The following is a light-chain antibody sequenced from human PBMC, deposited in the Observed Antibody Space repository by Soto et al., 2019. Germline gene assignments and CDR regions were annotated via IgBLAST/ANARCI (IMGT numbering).Light chain of an antibody. CDR3: QQYYSYPLYT. V-gene: IGKV1-8*01. J-gene: IGKJ2*01. CDR1: QGISSY. Sequence: AIRMTQSPSSFSASTGDRVTITCRASQGISSYLAWYQQKPEKAPKLLIYAASTLQSGVPSRFSGSGSGTDFTLTISCLQSEDFATYYCQQYYSYPLYTFGQGTKLEIK. CDR2: AAS.